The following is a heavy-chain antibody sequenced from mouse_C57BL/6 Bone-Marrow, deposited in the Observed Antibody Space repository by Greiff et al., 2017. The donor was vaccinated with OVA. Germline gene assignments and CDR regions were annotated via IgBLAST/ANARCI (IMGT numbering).Heavy chain of an antibody. CDR2: IYPGSGST. CDR1: GYTFTSYW. CDR3: ARERTRWGWYFDV. J-gene: IGHJ1*03. D-gene: IGHD1-1*02. Sequence: QVQLKQPGAELVKPGASVKMSCKASGYTFTSYWITWVKQRPGQGLEWIGDIYPGSGSTNYNEKFKSKATLTVDTSSSTAYMQLSSLTSDDSAVYYCARERTRWGWYFDVWGTGTTVTVSS. V-gene: IGHV1-55*01.